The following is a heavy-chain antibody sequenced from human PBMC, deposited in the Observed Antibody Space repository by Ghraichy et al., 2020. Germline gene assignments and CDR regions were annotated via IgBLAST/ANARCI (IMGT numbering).Heavy chain of an antibody. CDR2: ISPYNGNT. CDR3: AGDRGYYYDSSGYGDY. V-gene: IGHV1-18*04. J-gene: IGHJ4*02. CDR1: GYTFTSYG. D-gene: IGHD3-22*01. Sequence: ASVKVSCKASGYTFTSYGISWVRQAPGQGLEWMAWISPYNGNTNYAQKLQGRVTMTTDTSTSTAYMELRSLRSDDTAVYYCAGDRGYYYDSSGYGDYLGQRPLVTVSS.